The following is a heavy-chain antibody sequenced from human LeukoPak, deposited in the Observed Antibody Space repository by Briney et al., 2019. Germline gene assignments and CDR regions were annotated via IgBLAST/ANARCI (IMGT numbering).Heavy chain of an antibody. Sequence: GGSLRLSCAASGFTFSSYGMHWVRQAPGKGLEWVAVISYDGSNKYYADSVKGRFTISRGNSKNTLYLQMNSLRAEDTAVYYCAKDLGYCSSTSCYSRGYYYGMDVWGQGTTVTVSS. J-gene: IGHJ6*02. CDR1: GFTFSSYG. D-gene: IGHD2-2*02. V-gene: IGHV3-30*18. CDR3: AKDLGYCSSTSCYSRGYYYGMDV. CDR2: ISYDGSNK.